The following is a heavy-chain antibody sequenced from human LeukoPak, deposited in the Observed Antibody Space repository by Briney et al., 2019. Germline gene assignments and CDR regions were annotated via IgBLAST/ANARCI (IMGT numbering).Heavy chain of an antibody. J-gene: IGHJ6*03. D-gene: IGHD3-3*01. CDR1: GYTFTSYD. Sequence: ASVKVSCKASGYTFTSYDINWVRQATGQGLEWMGWINPNSVNTGYAQKFQGRGTITRNTSISTAYMELSSLRSEDTAVYYCARGMRYYDFWSGTPQDYYYYYMDVWGKGTTVTVSS. V-gene: IGHV1-8*03. CDR2: INPNSVNT. CDR3: ARGMRYYDFWSGTPQDYYYYYMDV.